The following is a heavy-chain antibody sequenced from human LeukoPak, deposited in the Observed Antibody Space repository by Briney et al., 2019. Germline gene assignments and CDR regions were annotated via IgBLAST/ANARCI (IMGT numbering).Heavy chain of an antibody. CDR1: GGSFSGYY. CDR2: INHSGST. J-gene: IGHJ4*02. Sequence: PSETLSLTFAVYGGSFSGYYWSWIRQPPGKGLEWIGEINHSGSTNYNPSLKSRVTISVDTSKNQFSLKLSSVTAADTAVYYCARGRRVYYYDSSGYADYWGQGTLVTVSS. V-gene: IGHV4-34*01. CDR3: ARGRRVYYYDSSGYADY. D-gene: IGHD3-22*01.